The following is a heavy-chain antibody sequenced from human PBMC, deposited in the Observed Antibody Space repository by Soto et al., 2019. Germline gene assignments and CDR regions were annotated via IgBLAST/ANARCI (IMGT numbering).Heavy chain of an antibody. CDR2: IWYDGSNK. Sequence: PGGSLRRACGESGFTFSSYGIHWLRQAPGEVLEWVAVIWYDGSNKYYADSVKGRFTISRDNSKNTLYLQMNSLRAEDTAVYYCARELYDFWSGYYGGVPDNWGQGTLVTVSS. CDR3: ARELYDFWSGYYGGVPDN. J-gene: IGHJ4*02. V-gene: IGHV3-33*01. D-gene: IGHD3-3*01. CDR1: GFTFSSYG.